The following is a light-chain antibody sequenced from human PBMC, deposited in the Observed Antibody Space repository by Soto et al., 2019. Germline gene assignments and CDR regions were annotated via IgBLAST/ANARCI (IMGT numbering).Light chain of an antibody. J-gene: IGKJ1*01. CDR1: QGISNY. CDR3: QKYNSAPSWT. CDR2: AAS. Sequence: DIQMTQSPSSLSASVGDRVTITCRASQGISNYLAWYQQKPGKVPKLLIYAASTLQSGVPSRFSGSGSGTDFTLTIRSLQPEDVATYYCQKYNSAPSWTSGQGNKVAIK. V-gene: IGKV1-27*01.